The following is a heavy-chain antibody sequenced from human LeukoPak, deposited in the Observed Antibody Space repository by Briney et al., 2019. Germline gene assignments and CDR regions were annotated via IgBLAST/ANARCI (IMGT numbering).Heavy chain of an antibody. CDR1: GGSFSGYY. CDR2: INHSGST. J-gene: IGHJ5*02. Sequence: PSETLSLTCAVYGGSFSGYYWSWIRQPPGKGLEWIGEINHSGSTNYNPSLKSRVTISVDTSKNQFSLKLSSVTAADTAMYYCARGGGYCSGDSCYPSWFDPWGQGTLVTVSS. V-gene: IGHV4-34*01. D-gene: IGHD2-15*01. CDR3: ARGGGYCSGDSCYPSWFDP.